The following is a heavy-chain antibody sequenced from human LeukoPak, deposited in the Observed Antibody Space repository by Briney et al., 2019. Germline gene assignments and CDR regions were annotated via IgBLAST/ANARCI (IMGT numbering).Heavy chain of an antibody. CDR2: IYSGGNT. CDR1: GITVSSNY. V-gene: IGHV3-53*01. D-gene: IGHD4-17*01. CDR3: ARDPRTTGKSNYGMDV. Sequence: PGGSLRLSCAASGITVSSNYMSWVRQPPGKGLEWVSIIYSGGNTYYSDSVQGRFTIPRDTSKTPVYLKMNSLRVEDPAVYSCARDPRTTGKSNYGMDVWGQGTTVTVSS. J-gene: IGHJ6*02.